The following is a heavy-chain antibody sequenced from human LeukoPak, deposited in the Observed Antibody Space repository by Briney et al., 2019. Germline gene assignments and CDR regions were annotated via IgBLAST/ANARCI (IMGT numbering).Heavy chain of an antibody. D-gene: IGHD2-15*01. V-gene: IGHV3-21*06. CDR1: GFTFSSYS. CDR2: ISSSSSYI. Sequence: GGSLRLSCAASGFTFSSYSVSWVRQAPGKGLEWVSLISSSSSYIHYANSVKGRFTISRDNAKNSLYLQMNSLRAEDTAVYYCARDPGFCSGGSCHPDYWGQGTLVTVSS. CDR3: ARDPGFCSGGSCHPDY. J-gene: IGHJ4*02.